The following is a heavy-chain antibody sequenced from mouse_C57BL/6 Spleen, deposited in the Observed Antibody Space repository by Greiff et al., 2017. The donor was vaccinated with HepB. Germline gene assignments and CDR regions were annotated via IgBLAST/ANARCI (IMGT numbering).Heavy chain of an antibody. V-gene: IGHV1-64*01. CDR1: GYTFTSYW. Sequence: VQRVESGAELVKPGASVKLSCKASGYTFTSYWMHWVKQRPGQGLEWIGMIHPNSGSTNYNEKFKSKATLTVDKSSSTAYMQLSSLTSEDSAVYYCARRGYDGYYDAMDYWGQGTSVTVSS. CDR2: IHPNSGST. D-gene: IGHD2-3*01. J-gene: IGHJ4*01. CDR3: ARRGYDGYYDAMDY.